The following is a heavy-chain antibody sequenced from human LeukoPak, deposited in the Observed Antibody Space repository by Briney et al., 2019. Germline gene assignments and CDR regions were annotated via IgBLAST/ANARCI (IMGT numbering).Heavy chain of an antibody. CDR2: IYYSGST. CDR3: ARSPTWELSPLYDY. D-gene: IGHD1-26*01. CDR1: GGSISSGSHY. V-gene: IGHV4-61*01. J-gene: IGHJ4*02. Sequence: SQTLSLTCTVSGGSISSGSHYWSWIRQPPGKGLEWIGYIYYSGSTNYNPSLKSRVTISVDTSKNQFSLKLNSVTAADTAVYYCARSPTWELSPLYDYWGQGTLVTVSS.